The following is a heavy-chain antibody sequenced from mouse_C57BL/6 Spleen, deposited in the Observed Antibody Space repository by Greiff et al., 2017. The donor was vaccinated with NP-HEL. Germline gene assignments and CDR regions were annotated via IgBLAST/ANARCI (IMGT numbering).Heavy chain of an antibody. CDR1: GYAFSSSW. J-gene: IGHJ2*01. V-gene: IGHV1-82*01. D-gene: IGHD1-1*01. CDR3: AKPYYYGSSSYFDY. Sequence: QVQLQQSGPELVKPGASVKISCKASGYAFSSSWMNWVKQRPGKGLEWIGRIYPGDGDTNYNGKFKGKATLTADKSSSTAYMQLSSLTSEDSSVYFCAKPYYYGSSSYFDYWGQSTTLTVAS. CDR2: IYPGDGDT.